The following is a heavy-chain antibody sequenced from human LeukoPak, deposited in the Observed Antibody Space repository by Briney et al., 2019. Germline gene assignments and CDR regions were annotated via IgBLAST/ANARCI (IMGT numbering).Heavy chain of an antibody. D-gene: IGHD6-6*01. CDR3: ARVVAGSSSGPLDY. J-gene: IGHJ4*02. Sequence: GASVKVTCKASGYTFTSYGISWVRQAPGQGLEWMGWISAYNGNTNYAQKLQGRVTMTTDTSTSTAYMELRSLRSDDTAVYYCARVVAGSSSGPLDYWGQGTLVTVSS. CDR1: GYTFTSYG. CDR2: ISAYNGNT. V-gene: IGHV1-18*01.